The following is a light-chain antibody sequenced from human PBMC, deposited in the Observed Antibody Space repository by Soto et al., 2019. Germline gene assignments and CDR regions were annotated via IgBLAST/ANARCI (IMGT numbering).Light chain of an antibody. Sequence: EIVLTQSPGTLSLSPGERATLSCRASQSVSSSYLAWYQQKPGQAPMLLIYGASSRATGIPDRFSGSGSGTKFTLIISRLEPEDFAVYYCPLYGSSPLFTFGPGTKVDIK. J-gene: IGKJ3*01. CDR1: QSVSSSY. CDR3: PLYGSSPLFT. CDR2: GAS. V-gene: IGKV3-20*01.